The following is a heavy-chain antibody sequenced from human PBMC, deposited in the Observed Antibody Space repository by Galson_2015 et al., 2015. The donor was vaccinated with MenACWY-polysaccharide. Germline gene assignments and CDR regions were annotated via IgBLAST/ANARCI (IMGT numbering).Heavy chain of an antibody. CDR1: GLTFNDFW. J-gene: IGHJ4*02. Sequence: SLRLSRPASGLTFNDFWLSWVRPAPGHGPEWVAHINQYGTEKYYVDSVKGRFTISRDNAKNSLYLQMNSLRAEDTAVYYCARDGGRTIGTTQRGYWGQGTLVTVSS. D-gene: IGHD1-1*01. V-gene: IGHV3-7*01. CDR3: ARDGGRTIGTTQRGY. CDR2: INQYGTEK.